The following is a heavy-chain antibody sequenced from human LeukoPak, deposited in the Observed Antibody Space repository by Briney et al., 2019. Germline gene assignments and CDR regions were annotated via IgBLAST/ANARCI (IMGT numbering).Heavy chain of an antibody. V-gene: IGHV4-39*01. CDR1: GGSISSSYYY. Sequence: PSETLSLTCTVSGGSISSSYYYWGWIRQPPGKGLEWIGSIYYSGSTYYNPSLKSRVTISVDTSKNQFSLKLRSVTAADTAVYYCARVYGGNFLDAFDIWGQGTMVTVSS. CDR2: IYYSGST. CDR3: ARVYGGNFLDAFDI. J-gene: IGHJ3*02. D-gene: IGHD4-23*01.